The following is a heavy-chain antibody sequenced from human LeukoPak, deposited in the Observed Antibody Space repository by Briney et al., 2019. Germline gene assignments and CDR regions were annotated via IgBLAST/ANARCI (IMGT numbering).Heavy chain of an antibody. V-gene: IGHV3-7*01. Sequence: PGGSLRLSCAASGFTFSSYWMSWVRQAPGKGLEWVANIKQDGSEKYYLDSVKDRFTISRDNAKNSLYLQMNSLRAEDTAVYYCASVTKSDAFDIWGQGTMVTVSS. J-gene: IGHJ3*02. CDR1: GFTFSSYW. D-gene: IGHD4-17*01. CDR3: ASVTKSDAFDI. CDR2: IKQDGSEK.